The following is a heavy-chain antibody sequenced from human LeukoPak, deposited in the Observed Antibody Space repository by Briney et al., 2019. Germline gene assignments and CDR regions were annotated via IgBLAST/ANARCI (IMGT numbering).Heavy chain of an antibody. Sequence: GESLRIFCQASGYSFTTYLINWVRQMPGKGLEWMGRIDPSDSHANYNPSFQGHVTISADKSINTAYLQWSSLKASDTAIYYCARGALDDWGQGTLVTVSS. CDR1: GYSFTTYL. D-gene: IGHD3-16*01. CDR2: IDPSDSHA. J-gene: IGHJ4*02. CDR3: ARGALDD. V-gene: IGHV5-10-1*01.